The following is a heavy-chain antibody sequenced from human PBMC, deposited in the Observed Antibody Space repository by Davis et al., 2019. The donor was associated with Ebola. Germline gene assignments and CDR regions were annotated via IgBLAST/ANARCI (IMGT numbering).Heavy chain of an antibody. V-gene: IGHV4-34*01. CDR2: INHSGST. CDR1: GGSFSGYY. D-gene: IGHD3-3*01. Sequence: PSETLSLTCAVYGGSFSGYYWSWIRQPPGKGLEWIGEINHSGSTNYNPSLKSRVTISVDTSKNQFSLKLSSVTAADTAVYYCARGRLTDFWSGYRWTYYYYYGMDVWGQGTTVTVSS. CDR3: ARGRLTDFWSGYRWTYYYYYGMDV. J-gene: IGHJ6*02.